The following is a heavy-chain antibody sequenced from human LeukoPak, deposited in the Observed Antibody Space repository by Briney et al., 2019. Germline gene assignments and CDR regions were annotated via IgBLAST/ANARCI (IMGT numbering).Heavy chain of an antibody. D-gene: IGHD6-13*01. CDR2: INHSGNP. V-gene: IGHV4-34*01. Sequence: SQTLSLTCAVYGGSFSCYYWSWIRQPPGKGLEWIGEINHSGNPNYNTSLKSRVTISVDTSKNQFSLKLGAVTAGETAVYYCARGRIWYSSRWSVGFSGAFDIWGQGTMVTVSS. CDR3: ARGRIWYSSRWSVGFSGAFDI. J-gene: IGHJ3*02. CDR1: GGSFSCYY.